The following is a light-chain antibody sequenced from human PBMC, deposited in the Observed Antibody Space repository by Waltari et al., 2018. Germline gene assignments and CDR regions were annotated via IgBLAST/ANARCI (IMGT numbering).Light chain of an antibody. CDR3: CSYAGSYTWV. CDR2: DVT. CDR1: TNDLGSYNY. J-gene: IGLJ3*02. V-gene: IGLV2-11*01. Sequence: SALTQPRSVSGSPGQSVTTSCTGTTNDLGSYNYVSCDQQHPGKAPKLIILDVTKRPSGVPDRLSGSKSGNTASLTISGLRAEDEAEYYCCSYAGSYTWVFGGGTKLTVV.